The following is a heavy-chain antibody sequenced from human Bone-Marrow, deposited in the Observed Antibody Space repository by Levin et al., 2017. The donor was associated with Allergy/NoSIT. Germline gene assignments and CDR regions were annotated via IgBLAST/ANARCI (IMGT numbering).Heavy chain of an antibody. D-gene: IGHD1-26*01. J-gene: IGHJ4*02. Sequence: KPGGSLRLSCKTSGYSFSNYWIGWVRQMPGKGLEWMGIIYPRDSDTRYSPSFQGRVTISADKSTGTAYLQWSSLEASDTATYYCGQLLGATGIGYWGQGTLVTVSS. CDR2: IYPRDSDT. CDR1: GYSFSNYW. V-gene: IGHV5-51*01. CDR3: GQLLGATGIGY.